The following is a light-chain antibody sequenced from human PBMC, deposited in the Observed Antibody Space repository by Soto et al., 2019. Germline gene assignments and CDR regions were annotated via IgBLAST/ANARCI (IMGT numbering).Light chain of an antibody. J-gene: IGLJ1*01. CDR2: DVS. CDR3: SSYTTSNTRQIV. Sequence: QSVLTQLASVSGSPGRSITISCTGTRSDVGGYNYVSWYQHHPGKAPKLMIFDVSNRPSGVSNRFSGSKSGNTASLTISGLQPEDEADYYCSSYTTSNTRQIVFGTGTKVTVL. CDR1: RSDVGGYNY. V-gene: IGLV2-14*03.